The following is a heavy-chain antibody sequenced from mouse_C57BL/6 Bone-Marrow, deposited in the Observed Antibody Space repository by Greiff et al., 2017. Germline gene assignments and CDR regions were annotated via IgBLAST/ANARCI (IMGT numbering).Heavy chain of an antibody. CDR1: GYTFTDYN. V-gene: IGHV1-22*01. CDR3: ASHYGSSYVY. CDR2: INPNNGGT. Sequence: VQLQQSGPELVKPGASVKMSCKASGYTFTDYNMHWVKQSHGKSLEWIGYINPNNGGTSYNQKFKGKATLTVNKSSSTAYMELRSLTSEDSAVYYCASHYGSSYVYWGQGTTLTVSS. J-gene: IGHJ2*01. D-gene: IGHD1-1*01.